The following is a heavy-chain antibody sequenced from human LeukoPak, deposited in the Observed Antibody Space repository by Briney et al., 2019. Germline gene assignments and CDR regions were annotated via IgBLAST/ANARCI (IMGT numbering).Heavy chain of an antibody. CDR1: GFTFSSYA. Sequence: GGSLRLSCAASGFTFSSYAVNWVRQAPGKGLEWVSVIGPSGGTTSYADSVKGRFTISRANSKDTLYLQLDSLRVEATAVYYCARESGGGTRLIDYWGQGTPVTVSS. CDR3: ARESGGGTRLIDY. J-gene: IGHJ4*02. CDR2: IGPSGGTT. D-gene: IGHD2-15*01. V-gene: IGHV3-23*01.